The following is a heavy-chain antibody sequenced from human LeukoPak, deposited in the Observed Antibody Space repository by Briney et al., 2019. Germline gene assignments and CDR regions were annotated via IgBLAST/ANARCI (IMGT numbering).Heavy chain of an antibody. CDR1: GFTLSNYG. Sequence: GGSLRLSCAVSGFTLSNYGMHWVRQAPGKGLEWVAFIRHDGSNTNYADSVKGRFTISRDNSKNTLYLQMNSLRAEDTAVYYCAREVYQRPNYGDSKYYFDYWGQGTLVTVSS. CDR2: IRHDGSNT. CDR3: AREVYQRPNYGDSKYYFDY. V-gene: IGHV3-30*02. D-gene: IGHD4-17*01. J-gene: IGHJ4*02.